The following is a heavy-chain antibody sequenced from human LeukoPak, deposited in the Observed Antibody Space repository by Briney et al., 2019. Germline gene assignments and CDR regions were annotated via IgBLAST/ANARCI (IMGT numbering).Heavy chain of an antibody. CDR2: IYYSGST. CDR1: GGSISSYY. Sequence: SETLSLTCTVSGGSISSYYWSWIRQPSGKGLEWIGYIYYSGSTNYNPSLKSRVTISVDTSKNQFSLKLSSVTAADTAVYYCARDVRYCSSTSCYNPGPIDAFDIWGQGTMVTVSS. V-gene: IGHV4-59*01. J-gene: IGHJ3*02. CDR3: ARDVRYCSSTSCYNPGPIDAFDI. D-gene: IGHD2-2*02.